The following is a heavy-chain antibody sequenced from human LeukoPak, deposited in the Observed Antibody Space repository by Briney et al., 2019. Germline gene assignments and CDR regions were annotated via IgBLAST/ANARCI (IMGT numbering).Heavy chain of an antibody. V-gene: IGHV4-59*11. CDR2: IYYSGSN. J-gene: IGHJ6*03. CDR1: GGSLRRHH. D-gene: IGHD3-9*01. CDR3: ARDVTRESSIILDFLRDV. Sequence: SETLSLTCTVSGGSLRRHHSSGIPHPPEKGVECLRYIYYSGSNNYNPTLYSRLTISVDTSKNQFHLKLGSVTAEDTAVYYCARDVTRESSIILDFLRDVWGKGTTVTVSS.